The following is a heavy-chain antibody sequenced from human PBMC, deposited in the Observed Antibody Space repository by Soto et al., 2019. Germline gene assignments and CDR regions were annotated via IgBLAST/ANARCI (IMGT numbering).Heavy chain of an antibody. CDR3: ARGETQQQRDY. Sequence: QVQLQESGPGLVKPSGTLSLTCAVSGDSISSAKWWSWVRQPPGKGLEWIGEIYHSGSTKYNPSLESRVILSVDRSKNQFARKLYSVTDADTAVYYCARGETQQQRDYWGQGTLVTVSS. D-gene: IGHD6-25*01. J-gene: IGHJ4*02. V-gene: IGHV4-4*02. CDR1: GDSISSAKW. CDR2: IYHSGST.